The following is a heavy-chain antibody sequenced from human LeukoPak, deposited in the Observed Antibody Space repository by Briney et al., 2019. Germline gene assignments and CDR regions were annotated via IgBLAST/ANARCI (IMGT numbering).Heavy chain of an antibody. V-gene: IGHV3-33*01. CDR1: GFTFSSCG. D-gene: IGHD6-13*01. CDR2: IWYDGSNK. J-gene: IGHJ4*02. Sequence: PGRSLRLSCAASGFTFSSCGMHWVRQAPGKGLEWVALIWYDGSNKYYADSVKGRFTISRDNSKNTLYLQMNSLRAGDTAVYYCARDMGIAAAAVDYWGQGTLVTVSS. CDR3: ARDMGIAAAAVDY.